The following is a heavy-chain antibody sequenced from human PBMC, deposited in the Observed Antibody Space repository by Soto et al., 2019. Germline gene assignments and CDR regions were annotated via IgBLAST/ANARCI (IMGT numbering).Heavy chain of an antibody. D-gene: IGHD2-8*02. V-gene: IGHV4-39*01. CDR3: ARQVARYPVVVLGNYGMDV. Sequence: SETLSLTCTVSGGSISSSSYYWGWIRQPPGKGLEWIGSIYYSGSTYYNPSLKSRVTISVDTSKNQFSLKLSSVTAADTAVYYCARQVARYPVVVLGNYGMDVCGQGTTVPVSS. CDR1: GGSISSSSYY. CDR2: IYYSGST. J-gene: IGHJ6*02.